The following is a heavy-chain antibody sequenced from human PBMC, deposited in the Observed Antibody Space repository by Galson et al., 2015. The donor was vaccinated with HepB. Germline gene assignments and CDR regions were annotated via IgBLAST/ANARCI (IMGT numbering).Heavy chain of an antibody. D-gene: IGHD4/OR15-4a*01. CDR2: FSGPVATT. CDR3: AKATSGTGSGANSYYFDF. Sequence: SLRLSCAASGFTFSSYAMSWVRQTPEKGLEWVSTFSGPVATTYHAASVKGRFPISRANSKNTLSLQMNGLRADDTAVYYCAKATSGTGSGANSYYFDFWGQGALVTVSS. V-gene: IGHV3-23*01. J-gene: IGHJ4*02. CDR1: GFTFSSYA.